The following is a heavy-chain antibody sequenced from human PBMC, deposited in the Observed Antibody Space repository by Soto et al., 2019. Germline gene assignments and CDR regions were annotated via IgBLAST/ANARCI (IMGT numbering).Heavy chain of an antibody. CDR2: ISGSGGST. J-gene: IGHJ4*02. V-gene: IGHV3-23*01. CDR3: AKDHYYYDSSGYYY. D-gene: IGHD3-22*01. CDR1: GFTFSSYA. Sequence: LRLSCAASGFTFSSYAMSWVRQAPGKGLEWVSAISGSGGSTYYADSVKGRFTISRDNSKNTLYPQMNSLRAEDTAVYYCAKDHYYYDSSGYYYWGQGTLVTVSS.